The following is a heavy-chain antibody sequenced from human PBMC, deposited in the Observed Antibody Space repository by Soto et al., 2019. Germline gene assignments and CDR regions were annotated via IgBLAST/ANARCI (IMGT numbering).Heavy chain of an antibody. CDR3: VRFGGAAAGPGDY. Sequence: PGGSLRHSCVASEFTFSSYEMNWVRQAPGKGLEWVSYISSSATNIYYRDSVKGRFTISRDNAKKSLYLQMNSLRAEDTAVYYCVRFGGAAAGPGDYWGQGPLVTSPQ. V-gene: IGHV3-48*03. CDR1: EFTFSSYE. J-gene: IGHJ4*02. CDR2: ISSSATNI. D-gene: IGHD6-13*01.